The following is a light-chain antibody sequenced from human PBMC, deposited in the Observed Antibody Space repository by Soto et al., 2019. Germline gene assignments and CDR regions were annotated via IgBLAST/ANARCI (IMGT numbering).Light chain of an antibody. Sequence: DIQMTQSPSTLSASVGDRVTITCRASQSISSWLAWYQQKPGKAPKLLIYKASSLESGVPSRFSGSGSGTEFTLTISSLRPDDFATYYCQQYGSYSYTFGQGTKLEIK. CDR2: KAS. V-gene: IGKV1-5*03. CDR1: QSISSW. J-gene: IGKJ2*01. CDR3: QQYGSYSYT.